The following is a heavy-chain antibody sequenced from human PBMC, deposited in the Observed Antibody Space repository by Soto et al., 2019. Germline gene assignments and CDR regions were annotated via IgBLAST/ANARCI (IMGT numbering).Heavy chain of an antibody. CDR1: GGTFGSYA. CDR3: ARSQGSSTSLEIYYYYYYGMDV. V-gene: IGHV1-69*01. J-gene: IGHJ6*02. CDR2: IIPIPGTA. D-gene: IGHD2-2*01. Sequence: QVQLVQSGAEVKKPGSSVKVSCKASGGTFGSYAISWVRRAPGQGLEWMGGIIPIPGTANYAQKFQGRVTIAADESTSTAYMELSSLRSEDTAVYYCARSQGSSTSLEIYYYYYYGMDVWGHGTTVTVSS.